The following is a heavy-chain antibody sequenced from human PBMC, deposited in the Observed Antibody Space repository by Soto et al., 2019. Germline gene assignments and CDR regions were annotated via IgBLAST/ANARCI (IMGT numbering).Heavy chain of an antibody. V-gene: IGHV3-15*07. J-gene: IGHJ4*02. Sequence: GGSLRLSCAASGFTFTTAWINWVRQAPGKGLEWVGRIKSKTDGGTTDYAAPVKGRFTISRDDSKNTLYLQMNSLKTEDTAVYYCTTASRYCSGGSCYPFDYWGQGTLVTVSS. D-gene: IGHD2-15*01. CDR3: TTASRYCSGGSCYPFDY. CDR1: GFTFTTAW. CDR2: IKSKTDGGTT.